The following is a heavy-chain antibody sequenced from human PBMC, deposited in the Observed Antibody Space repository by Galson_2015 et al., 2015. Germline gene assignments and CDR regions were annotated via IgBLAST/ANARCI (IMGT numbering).Heavy chain of an antibody. J-gene: IGHJ3*02. Sequence: SVKVSCKASGGTFSSYAISWVRQAPGQGLEWMGGIIPIFGTANYAQKFQGRVTITADKSTSTAYMELSSLRSEDTAVYYCARERRFEYSSPGGAFDIWGQGTMVTVSS. CDR1: GGTFSSYA. V-gene: IGHV1-69*06. D-gene: IGHD6-6*01. CDR2: IIPIFGTA. CDR3: ARERRFEYSSPGGAFDI.